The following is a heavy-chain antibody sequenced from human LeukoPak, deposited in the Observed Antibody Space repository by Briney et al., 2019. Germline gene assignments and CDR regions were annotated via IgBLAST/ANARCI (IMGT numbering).Heavy chain of an antibody. Sequence: SETLSLTCTVSGGSISSSSYYCGWIRQPPGKGLEWIGSIYYSGSTYYNPSLKSRVTISVDTPKNQFSLKLSSVTAADTAVYYCARRGGSSIAARWGYYYYMDVWGKGTTVTVSS. V-gene: IGHV4-39*01. J-gene: IGHJ6*03. CDR3: ARRGGSSIAARWGYYYYMDV. CDR1: GGSISSSSYY. CDR2: IYYSGST. D-gene: IGHD6-6*01.